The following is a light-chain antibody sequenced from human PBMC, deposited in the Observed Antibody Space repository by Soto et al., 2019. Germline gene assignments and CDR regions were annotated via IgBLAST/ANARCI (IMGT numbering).Light chain of an antibody. V-gene: IGLV2-14*03. CDR1: SSDVGGSNF. J-gene: IGLJ1*01. Sequence: QSALTQPASVSDSPGQSITISCTGTSSDVGGSNFVSWYQQHPGKPPKLIIYDVANRPSGVSKRFSGSKSGSTASLVISRLQTEDEADYYCVSYTSSTTYVFGTGTKLTVL. CDR3: VSYTSSTTYV. CDR2: DVA.